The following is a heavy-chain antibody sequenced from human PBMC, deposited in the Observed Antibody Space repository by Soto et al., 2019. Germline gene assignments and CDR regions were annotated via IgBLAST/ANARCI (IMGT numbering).Heavy chain of an antibody. CDR2: ISGSGGST. CDR1: GFTFSSYA. V-gene: IGHV3-23*01. CDR3: ARAGIDDIVAYCDY. D-gene: IGHD2-21*01. J-gene: IGHJ4*02. Sequence: EVQLLESGGGLVQPGGSLRLSCAASGFTFSSYAMSWVRQAPGKGLEWVSAISGSGGSTYYADSVKGRFTISRDNSKNTLYLQMNSLRAEDTAVYYCARAGIDDIVAYCDYWGQGTLVTVSS.